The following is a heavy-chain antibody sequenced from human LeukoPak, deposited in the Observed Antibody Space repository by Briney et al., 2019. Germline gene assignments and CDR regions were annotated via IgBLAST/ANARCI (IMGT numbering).Heavy chain of an antibody. Sequence: GGSLRLSCAASGFSFTNAWMNWVRQAPGKGLEWVASIKHDGSEKYYVDSVRGRFTISRDNTKNLLYLQMSGLRAEDTAVYYCATDRGWRTSGYYLYYFEYWGQGTLVTFSS. CDR3: ATDRGWRTSGYYLYYFEY. CDR1: GFSFTNAW. D-gene: IGHD3-3*01. J-gene: IGHJ4*02. V-gene: IGHV3-7*01. CDR2: IKHDGSEK.